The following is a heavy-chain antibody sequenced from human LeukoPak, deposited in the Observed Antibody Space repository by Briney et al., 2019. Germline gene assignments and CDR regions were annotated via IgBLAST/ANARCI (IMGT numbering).Heavy chain of an antibody. Sequence: KASETLTLTCTVSGGSISSSSYYWGWIRQPPGKGLEWIGSIYYNGSTYYNPSLKSRVTISVDTSKNQFSLKLSSVTAADTAVYYCARPAMVDTAMVTGWGQGTLVTVSS. J-gene: IGHJ4*02. CDR2: IYYNGST. V-gene: IGHV4-39*01. CDR3: ARPAMVDTAMVTG. D-gene: IGHD5-18*01. CDR1: GGSISSSSYY.